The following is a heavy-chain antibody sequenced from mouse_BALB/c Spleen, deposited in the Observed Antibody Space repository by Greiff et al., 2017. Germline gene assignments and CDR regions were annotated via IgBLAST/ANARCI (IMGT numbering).Heavy chain of an antibody. CDR2: INPSNGGT. D-gene: IGHD1-1*01. CDR1: GYTFTSYY. Sequence: QVQLKQSGAELVKPGASVKLSCKASGYTFTSYYMYWVKQRPGQGLEWIGEINPSNGGTNFNEKFKSKATLTVDKSSSTAYMQLSSLTSEDSAVYYCTRSDYGYVDYWGQGTTLTVSS. J-gene: IGHJ2*01. V-gene: IGHV1S81*02. CDR3: TRSDYGYVDY.